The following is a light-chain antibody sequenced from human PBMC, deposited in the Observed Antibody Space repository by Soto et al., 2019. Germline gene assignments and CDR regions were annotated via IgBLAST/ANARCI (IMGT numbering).Light chain of an antibody. CDR2: VNSDGSH. V-gene: IGLV4-69*01. Sequence: QSVLTQSPSASASLGASVKLTCTLSSRHNTNAIAWHQQQSKKGPRFLMKVNSDGSHFKGDGIPDRFSGSSSGAERYLTISSLQSEDEADYYCQAWATGIHIFGGGTKLTVL. J-gene: IGLJ2*01. CDR3: QAWATGIHI. CDR1: SRHNTNA.